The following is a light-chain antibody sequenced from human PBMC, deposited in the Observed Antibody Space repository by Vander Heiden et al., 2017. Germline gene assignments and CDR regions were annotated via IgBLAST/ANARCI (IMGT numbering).Light chain of an antibody. CDR1: QSVSSY. V-gene: IGKV3-11*01. Sequence: EIVLTQSPATLSLSPGERATLSCRASQSVSSYLAWYQQKPGLAPRLLIYDASNSATGIPARFSGSGSRTDFTLTIIILDPEDFAVYYCHQRSNWPHTFGQGTRLEIK. CDR3: HQRSNWPHT. J-gene: IGKJ5*01. CDR2: DAS.